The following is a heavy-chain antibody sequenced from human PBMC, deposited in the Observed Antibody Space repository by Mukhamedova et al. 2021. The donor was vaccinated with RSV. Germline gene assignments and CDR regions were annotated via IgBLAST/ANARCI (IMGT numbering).Heavy chain of an antibody. J-gene: IGHJ6*02. D-gene: IGHD3-22*01. CDR2: ISSDAGGT. CDR3: VKDSAYYFDSSGYHCGYYYYGMDV. Sequence: EYVSAISSDAGGTYYADSARGRFTVSRDNSKNTLYLQMTNLRAEDTAVYYCVKDSAYYFDSSGYHCGYYYYGMDVWGQGTTVTVS. V-gene: IGHV3-64D*08.